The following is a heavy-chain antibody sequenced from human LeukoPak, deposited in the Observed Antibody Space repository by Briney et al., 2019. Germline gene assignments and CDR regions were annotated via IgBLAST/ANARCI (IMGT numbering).Heavy chain of an antibody. V-gene: IGHV4-34*01. CDR3: ARGGSSSASSGAERY. CDR2: INHSGST. J-gene: IGHJ4*02. D-gene: IGHD6-13*01. Sequence: PSETLSPTCAVYGGSFSGYYWSWIRQPPRKGLEWIGEINHSGSTNYNPSLKSRVTISLDTSKNQFSLKLSSVTAADTAVYYCARGGSSSASSGAERYWGQGTLVTVSS. CDR1: GGSFSGYY.